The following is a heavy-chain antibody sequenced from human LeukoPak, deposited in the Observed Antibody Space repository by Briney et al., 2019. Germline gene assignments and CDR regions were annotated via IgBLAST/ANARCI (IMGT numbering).Heavy chain of an antibody. J-gene: IGHJ6*03. CDR1: GFTFNEYA. Sequence: GGSLKLFCAASGFTFNEYAMHWVRQAPGKALEWVSLLTSDGRTTYYADSVRGRFTISRDNSANFLYLQMSSLRTEDTALYFCARIGQWEFMGYFYHYYYTDVWGKGTTVTVSS. CDR2: LTSDGRTT. D-gene: IGHD3-22*01. V-gene: IGHV3-43*02. CDR3: ARIGQWEFMGYFYHYYYTDV.